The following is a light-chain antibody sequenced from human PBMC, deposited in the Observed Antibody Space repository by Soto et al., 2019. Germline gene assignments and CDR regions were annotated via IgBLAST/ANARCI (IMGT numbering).Light chain of an antibody. V-gene: IGLV4-69*01. J-gene: IGLJ1*01. Sequence: QLVLTQSPSASASLGASVKLTCTLSSGHSSYAIAWHQQQPEKGPRYLMKLNSDGSHSKGDGIPDRFSGSSTGAERYLIISSSQSDDEADYYRQTWGTPIHVFGTGTNLTVL. CDR2: LNSDGSH. CDR3: QTWGTPIHV. CDR1: SGHSSYA.